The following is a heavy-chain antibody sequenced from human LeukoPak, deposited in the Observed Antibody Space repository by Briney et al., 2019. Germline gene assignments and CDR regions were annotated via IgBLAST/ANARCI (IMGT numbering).Heavy chain of an antibody. V-gene: IGHV4-59*01. D-gene: IGHD4-11*01. Sequence: SETLSLTCAVSGGSISSYYWIWIRQPPGKGLEWIGDIYYSGSTSHNPALKSRVTISVETSKNQFSLKLSSVTAADTAVYYCARDTTYSYLDYWGQGTLVTVSS. CDR1: GGSISSYY. J-gene: IGHJ4*02. CDR2: IYYSGST. CDR3: ARDTTYSYLDY.